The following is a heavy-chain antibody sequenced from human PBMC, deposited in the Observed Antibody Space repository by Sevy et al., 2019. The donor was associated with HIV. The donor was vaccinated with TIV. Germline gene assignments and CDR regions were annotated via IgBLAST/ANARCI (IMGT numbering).Heavy chain of an antibody. D-gene: IGHD2-15*01. Sequence: VSVKVSCKASGYTFTSYGISWVRQAPGQGLEWMGWISAYNGNTNYAQKLQGRVTMTTDTSTSTAYMELRSLRSDDTAVYYCARAVTGYCSGGSCYYYGMDVWGQGTTVTVSS. V-gene: IGHV1-18*01. CDR3: ARAVTGYCSGGSCYYYGMDV. CDR2: ISAYNGNT. CDR1: GYTFTSYG. J-gene: IGHJ6*02.